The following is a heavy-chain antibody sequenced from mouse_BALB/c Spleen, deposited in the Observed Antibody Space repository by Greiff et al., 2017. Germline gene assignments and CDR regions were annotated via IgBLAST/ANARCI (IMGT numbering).Heavy chain of an antibody. Sequence: VQLKESGPGLVKPSQSLSLTCTVTGYSITSDYAWNWIRQFPGNKLEWMGYISYSGSTSYNPSLKSRISITRDTSKNQFFLQLNSVTTEDTTTYYCARGPEGDYWGQGTSVTVSS. CDR3: ARGPEGDY. CDR1: GYSITSDYA. V-gene: IGHV3-2*02. J-gene: IGHJ4*01. CDR2: ISYSGST.